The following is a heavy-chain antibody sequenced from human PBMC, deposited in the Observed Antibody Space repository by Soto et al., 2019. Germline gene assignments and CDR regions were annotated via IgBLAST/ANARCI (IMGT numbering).Heavy chain of an antibody. CDR1: GGSIGSGGYW. CDR2: VSYTGNT. D-gene: IGHD2-2*01. Sequence: QVQLQESGPGLMQPSQTLSLTCTVSGGSIGSGGYWWSWIRQHPGRGLEWIGFVSYTGNTQYNPSLKIPVNISVHTSTKQFSLKLSSVTAADTAVYYCARGTLVWGQGTLVTVSS. CDR3: ARGTLV. J-gene: IGHJ4*02. V-gene: IGHV4-31*01.